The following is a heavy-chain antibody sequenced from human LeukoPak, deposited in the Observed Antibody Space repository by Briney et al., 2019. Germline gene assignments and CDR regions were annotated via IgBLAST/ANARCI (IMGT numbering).Heavy chain of an antibody. CDR3: AREVGPYDSSGSFDY. V-gene: IGHV3-66*02. Sequence: PGGSLRLSCAASGFTVSSNYMSWVRQAPGKGLEWGSVIYSGGSTYYADSVKGRFTISRDNSKNTLYLQMNSLRAEDTAVYYCAREVGPYDSSGSFDYWGQGTRVTVSS. CDR2: IYSGGST. CDR1: GFTVSSNY. J-gene: IGHJ4*02. D-gene: IGHD3-22*01.